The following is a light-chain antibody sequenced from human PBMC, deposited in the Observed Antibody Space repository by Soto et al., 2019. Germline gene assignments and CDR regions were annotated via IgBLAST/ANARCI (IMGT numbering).Light chain of an antibody. CDR1: QSVLFTSNNKTY. V-gene: IGKV4-1*01. CDR2: WSS. Sequence: IVMTQSPDSLAVSLGERATINCKSSQSVLFTSNNKTYVAWYQQKPRQPPKLLISWSSIRESGVPDRFSGSGSGTDFTLTISSLQAEDVAVYYCQQYYSPPPWTFGQGTKVEIK. J-gene: IGKJ1*01. CDR3: QQYYSPPPWT.